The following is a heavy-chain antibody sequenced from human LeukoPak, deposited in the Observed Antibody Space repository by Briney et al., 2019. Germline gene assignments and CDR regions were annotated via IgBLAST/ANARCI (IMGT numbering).Heavy chain of an antibody. J-gene: IGHJ5*02. CDR3: AKDLRITIFGVVITENWFDP. V-gene: IGHV3-23*01. D-gene: IGHD3-3*01. CDR1: GFTFSDYY. CDR2: ISGSGGST. Sequence: GGSLRLSCAASGFTFSDYYMSWIRQAPGKGLEWVSAISGSGGSTYYADSVKGRFTISRDNSKNTLYLQMNSLRAEDTAVYYCAKDLRITIFGVVITENWFDPWGQGTLVTVSS.